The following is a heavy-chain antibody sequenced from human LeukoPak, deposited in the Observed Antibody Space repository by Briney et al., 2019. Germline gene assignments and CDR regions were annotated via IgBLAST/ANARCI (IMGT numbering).Heavy chain of an antibody. CDR2: IFYSGQT. CDR1: GGSINNNIHY. Sequence: SETLSLTCTVSGGSINNNIHYWGWIRQPPGKGLEWIGTIFYSGQTYYSPSLKSRVTISVDTSKNQFSLKLRSVTAADTAVYYCAKNTMIVVVTPVCEHWGQGTLVTVSS. V-gene: IGHV4-39*07. D-gene: IGHD3-22*01. CDR3: AKNTMIVVVTPVCEH. J-gene: IGHJ1*01.